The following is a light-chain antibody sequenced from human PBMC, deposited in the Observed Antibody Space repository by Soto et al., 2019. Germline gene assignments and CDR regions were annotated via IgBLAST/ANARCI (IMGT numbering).Light chain of an antibody. CDR1: QNVNSF. J-gene: IGKJ1*01. V-gene: IGKV3-11*01. CDR3: QQHGNSPWT. Sequence: EIVLTQSPATLSLSPGERAALSCRASQNVNSFLAWYQHKPGQAPRLLIYDASNRATGIPARFSGSGSGTDFTLTVSRLEPEDFAVYYCQQHGNSPWTFGQGTKVEIK. CDR2: DAS.